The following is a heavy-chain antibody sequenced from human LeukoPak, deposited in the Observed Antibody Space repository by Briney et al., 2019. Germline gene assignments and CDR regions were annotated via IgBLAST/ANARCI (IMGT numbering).Heavy chain of an antibody. D-gene: IGHD6-13*01. J-gene: IGHJ4*02. V-gene: IGHV4-30-4*08. Sequence: PSQTLSLTCTVPGGSISSGDYYWSWLRQPPGKGLEWIGYIYYSGSTYYNPSLKSRVTISVDTSKNQFSLKLSSVTAADTAVYYCARHSSSSWSYFDYWGQGALVTVSS. CDR3: ARHSSSSWSYFDY. CDR1: GGSISSGDYY. CDR2: IYYSGST.